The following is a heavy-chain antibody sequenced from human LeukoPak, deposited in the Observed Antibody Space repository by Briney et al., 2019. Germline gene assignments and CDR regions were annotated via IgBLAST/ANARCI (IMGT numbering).Heavy chain of an antibody. J-gene: IGHJ4*02. CDR3: ARDAHYGSGSNDY. V-gene: IGHV3-21*01. CDR1: GFTFSSYS. D-gene: IGHD3-10*01. Sequence: PAGSLRLSCAASGFTFSSYSMNWVRQAPGKGLEWVSYYADSVKGRFTISRDNAKNSLYLQMNSLRAEDTAVYYCARDAHYGSGSNDYWGQGTLVTVSS.